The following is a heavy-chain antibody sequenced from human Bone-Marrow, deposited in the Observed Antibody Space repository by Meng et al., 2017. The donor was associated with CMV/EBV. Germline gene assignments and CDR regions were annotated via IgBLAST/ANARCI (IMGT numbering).Heavy chain of an antibody. CDR3: ARGGLTFGGVIGDAFDI. V-gene: IGHV1-8*03. D-gene: IGHD3-16*02. Sequence: ASVKVSCKASGYTFTGYYMHWVRQAPGQGLEWMGWINPNSGGTGYAQKFQGRVTITRNTSISTAYMELSSLRSEDTAVYYCARGGLTFGGVIGDAFDIWAQGTMVTFSS. CDR2: INPNSGGT. J-gene: IGHJ3*02. CDR1: GYTFTGYY.